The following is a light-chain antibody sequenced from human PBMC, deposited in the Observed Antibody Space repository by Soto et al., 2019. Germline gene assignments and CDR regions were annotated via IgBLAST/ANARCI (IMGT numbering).Light chain of an antibody. CDR1: QSISTW. Sequence: DIQMTQSPSTLSAFVGDRVTITCRASQSISTWLAWYQQKAGKAPKLLIYKASSLESGVPSRFSGSGSGTEFTLTISSLQPDDFATYYCKQYSSLYTFGQGTKLEIK. V-gene: IGKV1-5*03. CDR2: KAS. CDR3: KQYSSLYT. J-gene: IGKJ2*01.